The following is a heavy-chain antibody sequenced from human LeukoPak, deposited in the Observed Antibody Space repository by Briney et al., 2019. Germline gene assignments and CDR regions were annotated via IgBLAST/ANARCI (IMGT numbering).Heavy chain of an antibody. J-gene: IGHJ6*02. V-gene: IGHV3-30*18. CDR3: AKELYNYGDYGAEGLDV. D-gene: IGHD4-17*01. Sequence: GGSLRLSWAVSGFTFGNYGMHWVRQAPGKGLEWVALISYDGSSEYYAGSVKGRFTISRDNSKITVYLQMNSLKAEDTAVYYCAKELYNYGDYGAEGLDVGGQGTTVTVS. CDR1: GFTFGNYG. CDR2: ISYDGSSE.